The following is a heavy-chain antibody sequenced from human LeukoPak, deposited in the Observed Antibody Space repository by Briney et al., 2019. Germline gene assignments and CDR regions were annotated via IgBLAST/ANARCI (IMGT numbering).Heavy chain of an antibody. Sequence: GGSLRLSCAASGFTFSSYWMHWVRQTPGKGLVWVSRISTDGTSTSYADSAKGRFTISRDNAKKTLYLQMNSLRAEDTAVYFCARVGSGITRDYWGQGTLVTVSS. V-gene: IGHV3-74*01. D-gene: IGHD1-1*01. CDR3: ARVGSGITRDY. J-gene: IGHJ4*02. CDR1: GFTFSSYW. CDR2: ISTDGTST.